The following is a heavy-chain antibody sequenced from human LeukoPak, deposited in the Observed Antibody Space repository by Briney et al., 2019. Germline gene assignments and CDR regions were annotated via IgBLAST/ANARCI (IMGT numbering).Heavy chain of an antibody. CDR2: IKQDGSEK. D-gene: IGHD3-10*01. CDR1: GFTFSSYW. CDR3: ARDLVLWFGNHNYYYYGMDV. J-gene: IGHJ6*02. Sequence: GGSLRLSCAASGFTFSSYWMSWVRQAPGKGLEGVANIKQDGSEKYYVDSVKGRFTISRDNAKNSLYLQMNSLRAEDTAVYYCARDLVLWFGNHNYYYYGMDVWGQGTTVTVSS. V-gene: IGHV3-7*01.